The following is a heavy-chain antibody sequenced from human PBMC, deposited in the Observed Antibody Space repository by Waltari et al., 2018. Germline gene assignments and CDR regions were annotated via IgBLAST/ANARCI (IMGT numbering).Heavy chain of an antibody. CDR1: GFTFSSYA. Sequence: EVQLVESGGGLVQPGGSLRLSCAASGFTFSSYAMSWVRQAPGKGLEWVAAVSGSGGSTYYADSVKGRFTISRDNSKNTLYLQMNSLRAEDTAVYYCAKDLRFLEWFFDYWGQGTLVTVSS. J-gene: IGHJ4*02. V-gene: IGHV3-23*04. CDR3: AKDLRFLEWFFDY. D-gene: IGHD3-3*01. CDR2: VSGSGGST.